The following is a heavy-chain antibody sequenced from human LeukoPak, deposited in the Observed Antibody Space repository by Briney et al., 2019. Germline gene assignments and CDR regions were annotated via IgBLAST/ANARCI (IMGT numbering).Heavy chain of an antibody. D-gene: IGHD3-10*01. V-gene: IGHV3-23*01. Sequence: GGSLRLSCAASGFTLSSYAMSWVRQAPGKGLEWVSTISGSGAGTYYADSVKGRFTISRDNPKNTLYLQMNSLRAEDTAIYYCAKGTRGSGTSYNDDYWGQGTLVTVSS. CDR2: ISGSGAGT. CDR3: AKGTRGSGTSYNDDY. CDR1: GFTLSSYA. J-gene: IGHJ4*02.